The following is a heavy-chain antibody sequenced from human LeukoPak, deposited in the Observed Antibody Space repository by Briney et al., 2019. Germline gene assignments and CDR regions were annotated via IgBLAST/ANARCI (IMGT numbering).Heavy chain of an antibody. CDR3: AREGCGSGGSCYSNWFDP. V-gene: IGHV4-30-4*01. CDR2: IYYSGST. J-gene: IGHJ5*02. D-gene: IGHD2-15*01. Sequence: SQTLCLTCTVSGGSISSGDYYWSWIRQPPGKGLEWIGYIYYSGSTYYNPSLKSRVTISVDTSKNQFSLKLSSVTAAHTAVYYCAREGCGSGGSCYSNWFDPWGQGTLVTVSS. CDR1: GGSISSGDYY.